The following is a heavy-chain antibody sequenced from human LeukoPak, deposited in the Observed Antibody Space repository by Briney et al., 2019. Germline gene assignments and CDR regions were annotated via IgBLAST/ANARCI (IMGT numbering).Heavy chain of an antibody. D-gene: IGHD6-19*01. J-gene: IGHJ4*02. V-gene: IGHV5-51*01. CDR2: IYPGYSDA. CDR1: GYKLTNNW. CDR3: ARLAGIAVAVRPWGFVDY. Sequence: GESLKISCKISGYKLTNNWIGWVRQVPGKGLEWMGLIYPGYSDAKYSPSFQGQVTISADKSISTAYLQWSSLKASDTAMYYCARLAGIAVAVRPWGFVDYWGQGTLVTVSS.